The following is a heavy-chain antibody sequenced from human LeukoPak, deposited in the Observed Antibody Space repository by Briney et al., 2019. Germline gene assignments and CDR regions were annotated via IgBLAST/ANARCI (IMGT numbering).Heavy chain of an antibody. D-gene: IGHD6-13*01. V-gene: IGHV3-30-3*01. Sequence: PGRSLRLSCAASGFTFSNYAMHWVRQAPGKGLEWVAVISYDGSSKYYADSVKGRFTISRDNAENTLYLQMNSLRDEDSAVYFCVRVRSSSWFRGSDSWGQGTLVTVSS. CDR3: VRVRSSSWFRGSDS. CDR1: GFTFSNYA. J-gene: IGHJ4*02. CDR2: ISYDGSSK.